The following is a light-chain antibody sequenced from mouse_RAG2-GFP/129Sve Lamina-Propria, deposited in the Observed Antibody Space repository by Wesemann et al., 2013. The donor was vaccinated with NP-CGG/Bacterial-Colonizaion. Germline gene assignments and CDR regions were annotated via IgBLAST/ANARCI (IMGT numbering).Light chain of an antibody. CDR1: QNVGTA. CDR2: SAS. Sequence: DIVMTQSQKFMSTTVGDRVSITCKASQNVGTAVAWYQQKPGQSPKALIYSASYRYTGVPDRFTGSGSGTDFTLTISSVQAEDLAVYYCQNDHSYPPTFGAGTKLELK. V-gene: IGKV6-17*01. J-gene: IGKJ5*01. CDR3: QNDHSYPPT.